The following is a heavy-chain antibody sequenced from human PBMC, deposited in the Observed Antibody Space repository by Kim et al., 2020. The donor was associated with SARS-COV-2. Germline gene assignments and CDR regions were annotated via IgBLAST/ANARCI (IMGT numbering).Heavy chain of an antibody. CDR3: AKGSLDAYYYDSSGYASGDY. Sequence: GGSLRLSCAASGFTFSSYAMSWVRQAPGKGLEWVSAISGSGGSTYYADSVKGRFTISRDNSKNTLYLQMNSLRAEDTAVYYCAKGSLDAYYYDSSGYASGDYWGQGTLVTVSS. J-gene: IGHJ4*02. CDR1: GFTFSSYA. V-gene: IGHV3-23*01. D-gene: IGHD3-22*01. CDR2: ISGSGGST.